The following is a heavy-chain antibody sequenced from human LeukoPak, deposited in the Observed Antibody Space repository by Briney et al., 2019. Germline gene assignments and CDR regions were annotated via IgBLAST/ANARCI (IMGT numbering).Heavy chain of an antibody. CDR2: INPNSGGT. Sequence: ASVKVSXKASGYTFTGYYMHWMRQAPGQGLGWIGRINPNSGGTNYAQKFQGRVTMTRDTPISTAYMELSRLRSDDTAVYYCARLRGSYYRAFDYWGQGTLVTVSS. D-gene: IGHD1-26*01. CDR1: GYTFTGYY. J-gene: IGHJ4*02. CDR3: ARLRGSYYRAFDY. V-gene: IGHV1-2*06.